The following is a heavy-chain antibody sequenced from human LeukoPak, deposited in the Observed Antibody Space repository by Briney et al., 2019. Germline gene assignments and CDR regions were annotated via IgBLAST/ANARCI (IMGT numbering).Heavy chain of an antibody. CDR2: IYYSGST. CDR1: GGSISSSSYY. CDR3: ARHGGGWELPNYYYMDV. J-gene: IGHJ6*03. D-gene: IGHD2-15*01. Sequence: SEILSLTCTVSGGSISSSSYYLGWIRQPPGKGLEWIGSIYYSGSTYYNPSLKSRVTISVDTSKNQFSLKLSSLTAADTAVYYCARHGGGWELPNYYYMDVWGQGTTVTVSS. V-gene: IGHV4-39*01.